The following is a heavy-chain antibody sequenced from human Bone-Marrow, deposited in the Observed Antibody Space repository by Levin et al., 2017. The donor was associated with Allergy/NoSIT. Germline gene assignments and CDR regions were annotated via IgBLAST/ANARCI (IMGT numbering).Heavy chain of an antibody. CDR1: GGTFSSYA. D-gene: IGHD6-6*01. J-gene: IGHJ6*02. CDR2: IIPIFGTA. CDR3: ARDIAARPGYYYYGMDV. V-gene: IGHV1-69*01. Sequence: KISCKASGGTFSSYAISWVRQAPGQGLEWMGGIIPIFGTANYAQKFQGRVTITADESTSTAYMELSSLRSEDTAVYYCARDIAARPGYYYYGMDVWGQGTTVTVSS.